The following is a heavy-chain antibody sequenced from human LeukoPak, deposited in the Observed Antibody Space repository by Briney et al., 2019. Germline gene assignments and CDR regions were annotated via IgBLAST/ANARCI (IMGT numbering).Heavy chain of an antibody. CDR3: ARVPRLVENWFDP. Sequence: ASVKVSCKASGGTFSSYAISWVRQAPGQGLEWMGGIIPIFGTANYAQKFQGRVTITADESTSTAYMELSSLRSEDTAVYYCARVPRLVENWFDPWGQGTLVTVSS. D-gene: IGHD2-15*01. CDR2: IIPIFGTA. V-gene: IGHV1-69*13. CDR1: GGTFSSYA. J-gene: IGHJ5*02.